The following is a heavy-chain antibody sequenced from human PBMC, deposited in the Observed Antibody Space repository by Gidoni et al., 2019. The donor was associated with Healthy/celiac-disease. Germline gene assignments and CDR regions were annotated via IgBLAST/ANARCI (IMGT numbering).Heavy chain of an antibody. D-gene: IGHD6-13*01. CDR2: IYYSGST. CDR1: GGSISSSSYY. Sequence: QLQLQESGPGLVKPSETLSLTCTVSGGSISSSSYYWGWIRQPPGKGLEWIGSIYYSGSTYYNPSLKSRVTISVDTSKNQFSLKLSSVTAADTAVYYCARTPIAAAGTPHFDYWGQGTLVTVSS. CDR3: ARTPIAAAGTPHFDY. J-gene: IGHJ4*02. V-gene: IGHV4-39*01.